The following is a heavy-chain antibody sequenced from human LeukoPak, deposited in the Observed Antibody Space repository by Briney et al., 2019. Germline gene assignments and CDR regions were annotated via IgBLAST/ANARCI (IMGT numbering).Heavy chain of an antibody. CDR2: ISSSSYI. Sequence: GGSLRLSCAASGFTFSSYSMNWVRQAPGKGLEWVSSISSSSYIYYADSVKGRFTISRDNAKNSLYLQMNSLRAEDTAVYYCASGYYYDSSGFYGFDYWGQGTLVTVSS. CDR3: ASGYYYDSSGFYGFDY. V-gene: IGHV3-21*01. D-gene: IGHD3-22*01. J-gene: IGHJ4*02. CDR1: GFTFSSYS.